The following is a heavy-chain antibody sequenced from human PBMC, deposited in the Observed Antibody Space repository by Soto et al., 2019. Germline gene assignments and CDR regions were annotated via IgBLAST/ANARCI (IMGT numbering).Heavy chain of an antibody. CDR3: ARRLRVGGNGNWFDP. CDR1: GGSISSSSYY. CDR2: IYYSGST. J-gene: IGHJ5*02. D-gene: IGHD3-22*01. Sequence: QLQLQESGPGLVEPSETLSLTCTVSGGSISSSSYYWGWIRQPPGKGLEWIGSIYYSGSTYYNPSLTSRVTISVDTSKTQFSLKLSSVTAADTAVYYCARRLRVGGNGNWFDPWGQGTLVTVSS. V-gene: IGHV4-39*01.